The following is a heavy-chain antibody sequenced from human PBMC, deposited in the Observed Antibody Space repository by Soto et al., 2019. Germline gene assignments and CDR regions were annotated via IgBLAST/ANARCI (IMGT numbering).Heavy chain of an antibody. CDR1: GFSFRNYA. CDR2: LTGSSSNI. D-gene: IGHD3-10*01. J-gene: IGHJ4*02. CDR3: ANGRATYGLLTHDY. V-gene: IGHV3-23*01. Sequence: GGSLRLSYAASGFSFRNYAMSWVRQAPGKGLEWISTLTGSSSNIYYADSVKGRFAIPRDNSRNTLYLQMNSLTAEDTAVYYCANGRATYGLLTHDYWGQGTLVTVSS.